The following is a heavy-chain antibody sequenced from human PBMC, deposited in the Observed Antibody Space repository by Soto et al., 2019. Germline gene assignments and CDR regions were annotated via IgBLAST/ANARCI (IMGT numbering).Heavy chain of an antibody. CDR2: ISGSGGST. D-gene: IGHD1-26*01. Sequence: GGSLRLSCAASGFTFSSYAMSWVRQAPGKGLEWVSAISGSGGSTYYADSVKGRFTISRDNSKNTLYLQMNSLRAEDTAVYYCAKAWGDVSGSYYSDYFDYWGQGTLVTVSS. J-gene: IGHJ4*02. CDR1: GFTFSSYA. CDR3: AKAWGDVSGSYYSDYFDY. V-gene: IGHV3-23*01.